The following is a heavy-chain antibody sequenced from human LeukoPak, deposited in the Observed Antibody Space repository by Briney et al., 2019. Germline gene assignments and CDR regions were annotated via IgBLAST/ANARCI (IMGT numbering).Heavy chain of an antibody. D-gene: IGHD3-22*01. CDR2: IYSGGST. Sequence: GGSLRLSCAASGFTVSSNYMSWVRQAPGKGLEWVSVIYSGGSTYYADSVKGRFTISRDNSKNTLYLQMNSLRAEDTAVYYCARESHLVVKSAFDIWGQGTMVTVSS. CDR1: GFTVSSNY. J-gene: IGHJ3*02. V-gene: IGHV3-66*01. CDR3: ARESHLVVKSAFDI.